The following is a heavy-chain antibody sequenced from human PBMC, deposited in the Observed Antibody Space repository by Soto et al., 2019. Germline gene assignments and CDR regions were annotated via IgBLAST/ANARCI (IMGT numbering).Heavy chain of an antibody. J-gene: IGHJ4*02. Sequence: QIQLQQSGAEVKKPGASVKVSCKASGYIFTTSGITWVRQAPGQGLEWLGWIGAYSGYTVYAQKVEGRVSMTTDTSTSTAYMELRSLRSDDTSVYYCARAHNSWTYSFYWGQGTLVTVSS. D-gene: IGHD2-15*01. CDR2: IGAYSGYT. V-gene: IGHV1-18*01. CDR1: GYIFTTSG. CDR3: ARAHNSWTYSFY.